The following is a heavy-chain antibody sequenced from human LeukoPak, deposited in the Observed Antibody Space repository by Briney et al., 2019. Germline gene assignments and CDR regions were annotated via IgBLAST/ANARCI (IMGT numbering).Heavy chain of an antibody. CDR1: GYTFTIYY. V-gene: IGHV1-46*01. CDR2: INPSDGST. Sequence: GASVKVSFKASGYTFTIYYIHWVRQAPGQGLEWMGIINPSDGSTSYAQKLQGRVTMTRDTSISTAYMELSRLRSDDTAVYYCASTSPVVLSPFDIWGQGTMVTVSS. CDR3: ASTSPVVLSPFDI. J-gene: IGHJ3*02. D-gene: IGHD4-23*01.